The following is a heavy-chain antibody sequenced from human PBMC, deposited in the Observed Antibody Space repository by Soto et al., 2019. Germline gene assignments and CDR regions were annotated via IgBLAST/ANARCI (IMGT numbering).Heavy chain of an antibody. CDR2: ISAYNGNT. J-gene: IGHJ2*01. Sequence: ASVKVSCKASGYTFTSYGISWVRQAPGQGLEWMGWISAYNGNTNYAQKLQGRVTITADESTSTAYMELSSLRSEDTAVYYCARGPDTAMVPNGYWYFDLWGRGTLVTVSS. V-gene: IGHV1-18*01. CDR1: GYTFTSYG. D-gene: IGHD5-18*01. CDR3: ARGPDTAMVPNGYWYFDL.